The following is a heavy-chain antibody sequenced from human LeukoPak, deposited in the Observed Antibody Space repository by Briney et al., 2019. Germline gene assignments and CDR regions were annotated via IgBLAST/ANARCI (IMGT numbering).Heavy chain of an antibody. Sequence: SETLSLTCTVSGGSISSYYWSWIRQPPGKGLEWIGYIYYSGSTNYNPSHKSRVTISVDTSKNQFSLKLSSVTAADTAVYYCARQGSSWYDPFDYWGQGTLVTVSS. V-gene: IGHV4-59*08. D-gene: IGHD6-13*01. J-gene: IGHJ4*02. CDR2: IYYSGST. CDR3: ARQGSSWYDPFDY. CDR1: GGSISSYY.